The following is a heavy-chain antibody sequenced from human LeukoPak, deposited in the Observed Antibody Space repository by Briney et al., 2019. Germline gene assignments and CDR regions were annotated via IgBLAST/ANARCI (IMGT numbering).Heavy chain of an antibody. CDR1: GFTFSSYA. D-gene: IGHD4-23*01. CDR2: ISSSSSYI. Sequence: PGGSLRLSCAASGFTFSSYAMNWVRQPSGKGLEWVSSISSSSSYIQYADSVKGRFTISRDNAKNSLFLQMNSLRAEDTAVYYCASRRDYGGNFEPDNWGQGTLVTVSS. J-gene: IGHJ4*02. V-gene: IGHV3-21*01. CDR3: ASRRDYGGNFEPDN.